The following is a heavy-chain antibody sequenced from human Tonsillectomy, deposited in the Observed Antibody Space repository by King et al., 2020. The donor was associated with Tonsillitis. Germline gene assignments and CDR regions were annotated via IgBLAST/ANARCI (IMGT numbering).Heavy chain of an antibody. J-gene: IGHJ4*02. V-gene: IGHV1-69*09. D-gene: IGHD6-19*01. CDR3: VRAVAATGGYYFDY. CDR2: IIPIVGMT. Sequence: VQLVQSGTEVQKPGSSVKVSCEVSGGTFNNYAISWVRQAPGQGLEWMGRIIPIVGMTSYAQRLQGRVTITADKATRTVYMELSSLRSEDTAVYYCVRAVAATGGYYFDYWGQGTLVTVSS. CDR1: GGTFNNYA.